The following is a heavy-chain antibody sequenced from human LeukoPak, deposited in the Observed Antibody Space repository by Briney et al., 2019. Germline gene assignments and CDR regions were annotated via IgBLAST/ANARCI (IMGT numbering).Heavy chain of an antibody. CDR2: INPSGGST. V-gene: IGHV1-46*01. D-gene: IGHD3-22*01. CDR1: GYTFTSYY. Sequence: ASVKVSCKASGYTFTSYYMHWVRQAPGQGLEWMGIINPSGGSTSYAQKFQGRVTMTRDMSTSTVYMELSSLRSEDTAVYYCARRYSSGYHDYWGQGTLVTVSS. J-gene: IGHJ4*02. CDR3: ARRYSSGYHDY.